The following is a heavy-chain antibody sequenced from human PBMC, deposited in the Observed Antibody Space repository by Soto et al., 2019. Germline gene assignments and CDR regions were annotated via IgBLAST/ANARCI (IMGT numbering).Heavy chain of an antibody. CDR1: GFTFSSYS. J-gene: IGHJ6*02. V-gene: IGHV3-21*01. Sequence: EVQLVESGGGLVKPGGSLRLSCAASGFTFSSYSMNWVRQAPGKGLEWVSSISSRTNYMYYADSVKGRFTISRDDAKNSLCLQMNSLRAEDTAVYYCARMGSVTTFSWSDYYSGMDVWGQGTTVTVSS. CDR2: ISSRTNYM. CDR3: ARMGSVTTFSWSDYYSGMDV. D-gene: IGHD4-17*01.